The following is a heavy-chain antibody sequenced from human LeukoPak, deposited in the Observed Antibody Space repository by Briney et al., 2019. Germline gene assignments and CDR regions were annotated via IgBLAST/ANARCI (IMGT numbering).Heavy chain of an antibody. D-gene: IGHD3-16*01. V-gene: IGHV3-23*01. CDR2: ISGSGGST. CDR1: GFTFSSYA. Sequence: GGSLRLSCAASGFTFSSYAMSWVRQAPGKGLEWVSAISGSGGSTYYADSVKGRFTISRDNSKNTLYLQMNSLRAEDTAVYYCAKRLIPSYYDAYYFDYWGQGTLVTVSS. J-gene: IGHJ4*02. CDR3: AKRLIPSYYDAYYFDY.